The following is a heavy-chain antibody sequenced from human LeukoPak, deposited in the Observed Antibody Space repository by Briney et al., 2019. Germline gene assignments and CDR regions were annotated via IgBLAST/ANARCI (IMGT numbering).Heavy chain of an antibody. CDR2: IYYSGST. V-gene: IGHV4-39*07. J-gene: IGHJ4*02. D-gene: IGHD4-23*01. CDR1: GGSISSSSYY. Sequence: TSETLSLTCTVSGGSISSSSYYWGWIRQPPGKGLEWIGSIYYSGSTYYNPSLKSRVTISVDTSKNQFSLKLSSVTAADTAVYYCVGIPLGYGGPEWSDYWGQGTLVTVSS. CDR3: VGIPLGYGGPEWSDY.